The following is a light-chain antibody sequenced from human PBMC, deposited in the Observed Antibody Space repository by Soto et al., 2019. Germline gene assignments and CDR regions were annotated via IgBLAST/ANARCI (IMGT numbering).Light chain of an antibody. V-gene: IGKV2-28*01. Sequence: DIVMTQSPLSLPVTPGEPASISCRSSQSLLHSNGYNYLDWYLQKPGQSPQLLIYLGSNRASGVPDRFSGSGSGTDFTLKISRVEAEDVGVYYCMQALQTWTVCKGTKVEIK. J-gene: IGKJ1*01. CDR3: MQALQTWT. CDR2: LGS. CDR1: QSLLHSNGYNY.